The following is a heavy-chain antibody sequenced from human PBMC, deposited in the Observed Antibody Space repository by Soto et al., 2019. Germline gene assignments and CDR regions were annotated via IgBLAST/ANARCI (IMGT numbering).Heavy chain of an antibody. D-gene: IGHD5-12*01. CDR1: GASISYGGFS. Sequence: SETLSLTCTVSGASISYGGFSWSWIRQSPGKGLEWIGYISHLENTYLHPSFKSRLTMSIDRTRNQFSLKLSSVTAADMAVYYCARGGGYDSFDYWGQGVLVTVS. V-gene: IGHV4-30-2*06. CDR2: ISHLENT. J-gene: IGHJ4*02. CDR3: ARGGGYDSFDY.